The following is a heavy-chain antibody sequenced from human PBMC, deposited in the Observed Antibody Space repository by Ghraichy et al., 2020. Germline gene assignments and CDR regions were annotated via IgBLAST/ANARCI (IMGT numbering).Heavy chain of an antibody. J-gene: IGHJ4*02. V-gene: IGHV3-69-1*01. CDR2: ISSRGST. CDR3: ARGYGSGRSYG. Sequence: LSLTCAASGFTFSSYDLTWVRQAPGKGLELVSSISSRGSTAYTDSVKGRFTISRDNANNLVHLQMNSLKDEDKAMYYCARGYGSGRSYGWGQGTLVTVSS. D-gene: IGHD3-10*01. CDR1: GFTFSSYD.